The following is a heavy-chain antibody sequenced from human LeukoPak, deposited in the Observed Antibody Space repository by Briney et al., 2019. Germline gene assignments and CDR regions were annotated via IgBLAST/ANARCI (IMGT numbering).Heavy chain of an antibody. CDR3: ASRAW. V-gene: IGHV3-53*01. Sequence: GGPLRLSCAASTLTVSGDYMRGVRRAPGKGLEGVSLIYSGGATYYADSVKGRFTISRDNSKKILSLQMNSLTAEDTAVYYCASRAWWGQGTLVTVSS. CDR2: IYSGGAT. J-gene: IGHJ4*02. CDR1: TLTVSGDY.